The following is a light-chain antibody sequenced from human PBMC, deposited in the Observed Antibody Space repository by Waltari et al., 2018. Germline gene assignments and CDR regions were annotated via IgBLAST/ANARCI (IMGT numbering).Light chain of an antibody. J-gene: IGLJ2*01. V-gene: IGLV2-14*01. CDR2: EVS. CDR1: SSDVGAYHY. Sequence: QSALTQPASVSGSPGQSITISCTGTSSDVGAYHYVPWYQQHPGKAPKIMIYEVSNRYPGVSNRFSGSKSGNTASLTISGLQAEDEADYYCSSKSTSSTLVVFGGGTKLTVL. CDR3: SSKSTSSTLVV.